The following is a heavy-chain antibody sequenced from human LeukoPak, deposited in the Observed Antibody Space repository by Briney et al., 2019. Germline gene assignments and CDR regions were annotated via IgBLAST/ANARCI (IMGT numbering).Heavy chain of an antibody. CDR1: GGTSTGYA. CDR3: AGTFWSGYYTRYYFDY. V-gene: IGHV1-69*04. CDR2: IITILGIA. J-gene: IGHJ4*02. Sequence: SVKVSSKPSGGTSTGYAISWVRAAPGRGLGWMGRIITILGIANYAQKFQGRVTITADKSTSTAYMELSSLRSEDTAVYYCAGTFWSGYYTRYYFDYWGQGTLVTVSS. D-gene: IGHD3-3*01.